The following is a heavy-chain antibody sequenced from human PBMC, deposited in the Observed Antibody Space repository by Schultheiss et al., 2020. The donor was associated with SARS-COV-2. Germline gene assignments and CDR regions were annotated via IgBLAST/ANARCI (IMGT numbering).Heavy chain of an antibody. Sequence: GGSLRLSCAASGFTFSSYAMHWVRQAPGKGLEWVSAISGSGGSTYYADSVKGRFTISRDNAKNSLYLQMNSLRAEDTAVYYCARSLGGWFDPWGQGTLVTVSS. CDR2: ISGSGGST. J-gene: IGHJ5*02. CDR1: GFTFSSYA. V-gene: IGHV3-23*01. CDR3: ARSLGGWFDP.